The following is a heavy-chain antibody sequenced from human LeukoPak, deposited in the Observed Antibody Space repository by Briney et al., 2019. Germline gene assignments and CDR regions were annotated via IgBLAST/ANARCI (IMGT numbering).Heavy chain of an antibody. V-gene: IGHV1-18*01. CDR2: ISAYNGDT. J-gene: IGHJ4*02. D-gene: IGHD3-10*01. CDR3: ARGGYYGSGSFPDY. Sequence: ASVKVSCKASGYTFTSYGLNWVRQAPGRGLEWMGWISAYNGDTNYAQKLQGRVTMTTDTSTSTAYMELRSLRSDDTAVYYCARGGYYGSGSFPDYWGQGTLVTVSS. CDR1: GYTFTSYG.